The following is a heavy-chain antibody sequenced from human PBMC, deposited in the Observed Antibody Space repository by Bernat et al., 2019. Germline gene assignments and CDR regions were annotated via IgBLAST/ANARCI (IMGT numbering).Heavy chain of an antibody. CDR3: ARDMQPEGGRRFLEWLLLDAFDI. V-gene: IGHV3-7*04. D-gene: IGHD3-3*01. J-gene: IGHJ3*02. CDR2: IKQDGSEK. Sequence: EVQLVESGGGLVQPGGSLRLSCAASGFTFSSYWMSWVRQAPGKGLEWVANIKQDGSEKYYVDSVKGRFTISRDNAKNSLYLQMNSLRAEDTAVYYCARDMQPEGGRRFLEWLLLDAFDIWGQGTMVTVSS. CDR1: GFTFSSYW.